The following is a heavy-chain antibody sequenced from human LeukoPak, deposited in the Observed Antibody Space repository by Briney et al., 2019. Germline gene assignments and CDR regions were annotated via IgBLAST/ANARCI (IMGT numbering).Heavy chain of an antibody. V-gene: IGHV3-23*01. J-gene: IGHJ4*02. Sequence: GGSLRLSCAASGFTFSSSAMSWVRQVPGKGLEWVSGISASGGSTYYADSVRGRFTISRDNSKNTLYVQMNSLRDEDTAVYYCAKDQRWEPPHYHDSWGQGTLVTVSS. CDR2: ISASGGST. CDR1: GFTFSSSA. CDR3: AKDQRWEPPHYHDS. D-gene: IGHD1-14*01.